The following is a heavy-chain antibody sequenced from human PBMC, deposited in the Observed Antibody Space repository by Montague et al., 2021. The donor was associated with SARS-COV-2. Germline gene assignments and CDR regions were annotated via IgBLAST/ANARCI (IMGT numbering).Heavy chain of an antibody. CDR2: ISTSAYTT. D-gene: IGHD3-16*02. J-gene: IGHJ3*02. Sequence: SLRLSCAASGFTFSNYDMNWVRQAPGKGPEWISYISTSAYTTSYAGSVKGRFTISRDNGKNSLFLQMNSLRVEDTAVYYCTRDYRSIVGDGLEIWGQGT. CDR3: TRDYRSIVGDGLEI. CDR1: GFTFSNYD. V-gene: IGHV3-48*03.